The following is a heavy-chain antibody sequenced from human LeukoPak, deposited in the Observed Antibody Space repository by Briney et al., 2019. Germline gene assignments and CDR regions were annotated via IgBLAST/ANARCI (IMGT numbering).Heavy chain of an antibody. J-gene: IGHJ4*02. V-gene: IGHV4-59*12. CDR2: IYNTGST. CDR3: ARRAYCSSTSCYTPPFDY. D-gene: IGHD2-2*02. CDR1: GGSITTYY. Sequence: SETLSLTCTVSGGSITTYYWSWIRQPPGKGLEWIGCIYNTGSTNYHPSLKSRVTISVDTSKNQFSLKLSSVTAADTAVYYCARRAYCSSTSCYTPPFDYWGQGTLVTVSS.